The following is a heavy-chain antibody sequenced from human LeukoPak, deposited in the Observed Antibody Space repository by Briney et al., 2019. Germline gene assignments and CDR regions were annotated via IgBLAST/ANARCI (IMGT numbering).Heavy chain of an antibody. V-gene: IGHV4-59*08. CDR2: IHYSGST. CDR3: ARRIAADPYYFDY. J-gene: IGHJ4*02. D-gene: IGHD6-13*01. Sequence: SETLSLTCTVSGGSIGSYYWNWIRQPPGKGLEWIGYIHYSGSTYYNPSLKSRVTISVDTSKNQFSLKLTSVTAADTAVYYCARRIAADPYYFDYWGQGTLVTVSS. CDR1: GGSIGSYY.